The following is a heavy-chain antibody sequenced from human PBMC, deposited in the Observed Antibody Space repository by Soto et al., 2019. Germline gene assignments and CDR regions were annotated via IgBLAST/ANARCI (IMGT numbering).Heavy chain of an antibody. D-gene: IGHD6-6*01. V-gene: IGHV1-69*02. Sequence: SVKVSCKASGGTFSSYTISWVRQAPGQGLEWMGRIIPILGIANYAQKFQGRVTITADKSTSTAYMELNSLRAEDTAVYYCASGGSSLNFDSWGQGTLVTVSS. CDR2: IIPILGIA. CDR3: ASGGSSLNFDS. CDR1: GGTFSSYT. J-gene: IGHJ4*02.